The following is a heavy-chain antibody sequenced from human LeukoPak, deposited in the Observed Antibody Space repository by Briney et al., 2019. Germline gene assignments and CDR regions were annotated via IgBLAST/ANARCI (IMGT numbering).Heavy chain of an antibody. Sequence: KTSETLSLTCTVSGGSISNCYWSWIRRPPGKGLEWIGYIYYSGSTNYNPSLKSRVTISIDTSKNQFSLKLSSVTAADTAVYYCARHPRYTSGYTFDYWGQGALVTVSS. J-gene: IGHJ4*02. CDR3: ARHPRYTSGYTFDY. CDR2: IYYSGST. V-gene: IGHV4-59*08. CDR1: GGSISNCY. D-gene: IGHD3-22*01.